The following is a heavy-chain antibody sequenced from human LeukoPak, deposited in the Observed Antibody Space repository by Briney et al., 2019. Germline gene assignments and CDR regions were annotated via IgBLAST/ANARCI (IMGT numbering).Heavy chain of an antibody. V-gene: IGHV1-18*01. Sequence: ASVKVSCKASGYTFTSYGISWLRQAPGQGLEWMGWISAYNGNTNYAQKLQGRVTMTTDTSTSTAYMELRSLRSDDTAVYYCASSGLGINYFDYWGQGTLVTVSS. CDR2: ISAYNGNT. J-gene: IGHJ4*02. D-gene: IGHD7-27*01. CDR3: ASSGLGINYFDY. CDR1: GYTFTSYG.